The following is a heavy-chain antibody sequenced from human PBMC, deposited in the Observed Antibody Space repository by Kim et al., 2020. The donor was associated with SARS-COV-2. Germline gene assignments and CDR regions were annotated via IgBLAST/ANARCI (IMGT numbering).Heavy chain of an antibody. CDR2: INAGNGNT. D-gene: IGHD2-8*01. V-gene: IGHV1-3*01. J-gene: IGHJ5*02. Sequence: ASVKVSCKASGYTFTSYAMHWVRQAPGQRLEWMGWINAGNGNTKYSQKFQGRVTITRDTSASTAYMELSSLRSEDTAVYYCARPYCTNGVCTGFWFDPWGQGTLVTVSS. CDR3: ARPYCTNGVCTGFWFDP. CDR1: GYTFTSYA.